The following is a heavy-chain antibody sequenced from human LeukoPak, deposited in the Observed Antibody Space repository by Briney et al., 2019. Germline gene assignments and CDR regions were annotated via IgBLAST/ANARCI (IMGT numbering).Heavy chain of an antibody. CDR1: GFTFSSYW. D-gene: IGHD3-22*01. J-gene: IGHJ1*01. CDR2: IKQDGSEK. CDR3: ARDSSDSSGYPPEYFQH. V-gene: IGHV3-7*01. Sequence: GGSLRLSCAASGFTFSSYWMSWVRQAPGKGLEWVANIKQDGSEKYYVDSVKGRFTISRDNAKNSLYLQMNSLRAEDTAVYYCARDSSDSSGYPPEYFQHWGQGTLVTVSS.